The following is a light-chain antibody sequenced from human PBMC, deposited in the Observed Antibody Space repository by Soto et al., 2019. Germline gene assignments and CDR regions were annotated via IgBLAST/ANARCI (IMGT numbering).Light chain of an antibody. J-gene: IGKJ2*01. Sequence: EVVLTQSPATLSVSQGDRATLSCRASQSVSRNLAWYQQKPGQAPRLLIYGASTRATGVPARFSGSGSATEFTLSISSLQSEDGAVYYCQQYGDWPPETFGQGTKL. CDR1: QSVSRN. V-gene: IGKV3-15*01. CDR2: GAS. CDR3: QQYGDWPPET.